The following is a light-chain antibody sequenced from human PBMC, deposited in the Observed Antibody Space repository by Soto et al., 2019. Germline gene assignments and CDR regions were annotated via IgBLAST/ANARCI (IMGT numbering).Light chain of an antibody. CDR2: DVS. J-gene: IGLJ2*01. V-gene: IGLV2-14*03. CDR3: SSYTSSSTLDVV. CDR1: SGDVGSYNY. Sequence: QSALTQPASVSGSPGQSITISCTGTSGDVGSYNYVSWYQHHPGKAPKLMIYDVSNRPSGVSNRFSGSKSGNTASLTISGFQVEDEADYYCSSYTSSSTLDVVFGGGTKLTVL.